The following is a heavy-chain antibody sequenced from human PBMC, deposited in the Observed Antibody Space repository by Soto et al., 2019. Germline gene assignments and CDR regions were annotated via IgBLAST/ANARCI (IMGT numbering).Heavy chain of an antibody. Sequence: SVKVSCKASGGTFSSYAISWVRQAPGQGLEWMGGIIPIFGTANYAQKFQGRVTITADESTSTAYMELSSLRSEDTAVYYCARERPAAAIGSYYYYGMDVWGQGTTVTVSS. J-gene: IGHJ6*02. CDR2: IIPIFGTA. V-gene: IGHV1-69*13. CDR3: ARERPAAAIGSYYYYGMDV. D-gene: IGHD2-2*01. CDR1: GGTFSSYA.